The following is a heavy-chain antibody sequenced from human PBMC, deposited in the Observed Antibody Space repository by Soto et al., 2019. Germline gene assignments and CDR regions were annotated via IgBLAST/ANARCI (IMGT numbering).Heavy chain of an antibody. Sequence: ASVKVSCKASGGTFSSYTISWVRQAPGQGLEWMGRIIPILGIANYAQKFQGRVTITADKSTSTAYMELSSLRSEDTAVYYCATHYDFWSGYYSAYYYMDVWGKGTTVTVSS. D-gene: IGHD3-3*01. CDR1: GGTFSSYT. CDR3: ATHYDFWSGYYSAYYYMDV. J-gene: IGHJ6*03. V-gene: IGHV1-69*02. CDR2: IIPILGIA.